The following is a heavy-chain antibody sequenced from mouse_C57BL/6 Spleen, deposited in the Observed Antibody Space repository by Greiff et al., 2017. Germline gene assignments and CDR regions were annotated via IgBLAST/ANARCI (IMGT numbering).Heavy chain of an antibody. CDR2: ISDGGSYT. Sequence: DVMLVESGGGLVKPGGSLKLSCAASGFTFSSYAMSWVRQTPEKRLEWVATISDGGSYTYYPDNVKGRFTISRDNAKNNLYLQMSHLKSEDTAMYYCARGLGRGFAYWGQGTLVTVSA. D-gene: IGHD4-1*01. J-gene: IGHJ3*01. CDR3: ARGLGRGFAY. V-gene: IGHV5-4*03. CDR1: GFTFSSYA.